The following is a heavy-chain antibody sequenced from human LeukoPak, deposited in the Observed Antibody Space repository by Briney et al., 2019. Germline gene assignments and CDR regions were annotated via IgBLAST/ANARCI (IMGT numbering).Heavy chain of an antibody. CDR1: IFSFINHS. J-gene: IGHJ4*02. D-gene: IGHD3-3*01. V-gene: IGHV3-48*01. CDR2: ISNSGSAK. CDR3: ARMSGSRLPGN. Sequence: GGSLRLSCAASIFSFINHSMNWVRQATGKGLERVSYISNSGSAKYYAASVKGRFAISRDNGKNSLYLQMNSLRAEDTAVYYCARMSGSRLPGNWGQGTLVTVSS.